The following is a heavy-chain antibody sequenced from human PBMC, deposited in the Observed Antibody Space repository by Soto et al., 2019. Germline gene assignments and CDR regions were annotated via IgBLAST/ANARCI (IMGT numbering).Heavy chain of an antibody. Sequence: SETLSLTCAVYGGSFSGYYWSWIRQPPGKGLEWIGEINHSGSTNYNPPLKSRVTISVDTSKNQFSLKLSSVTAADTTVYYCARGSRLDYDSSGSSLNWFDPWGQGTLVTVSS. CDR1: GGSFSGYY. CDR3: ARGSRLDYDSSGSSLNWFDP. V-gene: IGHV4-34*01. J-gene: IGHJ5*02. CDR2: INHSGST. D-gene: IGHD3-22*01.